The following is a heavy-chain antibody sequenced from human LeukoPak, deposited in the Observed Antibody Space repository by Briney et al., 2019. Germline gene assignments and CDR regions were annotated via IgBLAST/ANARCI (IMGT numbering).Heavy chain of an antibody. Sequence: GGSLRLSCAASELTVSSNYMSWGRQAPGKGLEWVSVIYSGGSTYYAESVKGRFTVSRDSSKNTLYLKMNSLRAEDTAVYYCARVRMAAAGPFDSWGQGTLVTVSS. CDR3: ARVRMAAAGPFDS. J-gene: IGHJ4*02. CDR1: ELTVSSNY. CDR2: IYSGGST. V-gene: IGHV3-53*01. D-gene: IGHD6-13*01.